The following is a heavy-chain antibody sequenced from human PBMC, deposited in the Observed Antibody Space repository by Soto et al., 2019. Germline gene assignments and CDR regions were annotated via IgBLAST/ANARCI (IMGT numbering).Heavy chain of an antibody. CDR3: ASQYYDSSGYDY. J-gene: IGHJ4*02. V-gene: IGHV4-61*01. D-gene: IGHD3-22*01. CDR1: GGSVSSGSYY. Sequence: SETLSLTCTVSGGSVSSGSYYWSWIRQPPGKGLEWIGYIYYSGSTNYNPSLKSRITISVDTSKNQFSLKLSSVTAADTAVYYCASQYYDSSGYDYWGQRTLGTVSS. CDR2: IYYSGST.